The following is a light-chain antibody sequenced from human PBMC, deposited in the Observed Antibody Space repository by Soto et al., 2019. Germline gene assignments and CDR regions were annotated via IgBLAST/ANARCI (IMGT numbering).Light chain of an antibody. V-gene: IGKV3-20*01. CDR2: GAS. J-gene: IGKJ2*01. Sequence: EIVLTQSPGTLSLSPGERVTLSCRASQSVSSSFLAWYQQKPGQAPRLLIYGASSRATGIPDRFSGSGSGTDFPLTISRVKPEDFAVYYCQHYGNSPPYTFGQGTKLEIK. CDR3: QHYGNSPPYT. CDR1: QSVSSSF.